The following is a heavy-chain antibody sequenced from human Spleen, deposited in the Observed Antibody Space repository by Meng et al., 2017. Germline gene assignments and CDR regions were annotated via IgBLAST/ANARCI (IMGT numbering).Heavy chain of an antibody. Sequence: GGSLRLSCAASGFTFSSYNMHWVRQTPGEGLVWVSRINADASSTTYADSVKGRFTISRDDAKNTVYLQMNSLRAEDTAVYYCAKRSIVVVPAAIFDYWGQGTLVTVSS. CDR2: INADASST. V-gene: IGHV3-74*03. D-gene: IGHD2-2*01. CDR3: AKRSIVVVPAAIFDY. J-gene: IGHJ4*02. CDR1: GFTFSSYN.